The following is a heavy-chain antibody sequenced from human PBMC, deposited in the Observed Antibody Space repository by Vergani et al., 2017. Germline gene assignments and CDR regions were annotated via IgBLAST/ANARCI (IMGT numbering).Heavy chain of an antibody. Sequence: QVQLQASGPGRVKPSQTLSLTCTMSGGSISAGYDFWSWIRQPAGKGLEWLGHISAIGNASHSPSLKTRVSMSVDTSKNQFSLTVTSVTAADTAIYFCARRSGGYYSGGKVHPLRTAFDVWGHGTVVTVSS. V-gene: IGHV4-61*02. CDR2: ISAIGNA. D-gene: IGHD2-15*01. CDR3: ARRSGGYYSGGKVHPLRTAFDV. J-gene: IGHJ3*01. CDR1: GGSISAGYDF.